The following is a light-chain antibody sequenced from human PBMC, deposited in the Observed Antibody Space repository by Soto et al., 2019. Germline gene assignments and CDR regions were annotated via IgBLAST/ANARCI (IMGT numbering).Light chain of an antibody. J-gene: IGLJ2*01. CDR1: SSNIGSNYD. CDR2: GYT. Sequence: QSVLTQPPSVSGAPGQTVTISCAGTSSNIGSNYDVHWYQHLPGTAPKLLIFGYTNRPSGVPDRFSGSKSGTSASLAITGLQSEDEADYYCCSYAGSYTVVFGGGTKLT. CDR3: CSYAGSYTVV. V-gene: IGLV1-40*01.